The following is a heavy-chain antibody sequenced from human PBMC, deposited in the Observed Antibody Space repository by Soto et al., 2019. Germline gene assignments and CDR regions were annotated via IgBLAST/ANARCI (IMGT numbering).Heavy chain of an antibody. CDR3: ARDRGVAARGGYFDY. D-gene: IGHD6-25*01. Sequence: EVQLLESGGDLVQPGGSLRLSCAASGFTFSNFALTCVRQAPGKGLEWVSSISYSGGNTYQADSVKGRFSISRDNSKNTLYLQMNSLRTEDTALYYCARDRGVAARGGYFDYWGQGTLVTVSS. CDR2: ISYSGGNT. CDR1: GFTFSNFA. V-gene: IGHV3-23*01. J-gene: IGHJ4*02.